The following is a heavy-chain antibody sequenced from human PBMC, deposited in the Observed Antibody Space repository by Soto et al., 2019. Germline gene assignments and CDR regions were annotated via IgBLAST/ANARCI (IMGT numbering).Heavy chain of an antibody. CDR1: GYSFTSYY. CDR3: ARPRNNWHKAFDI. V-gene: IGHV5-51*01. D-gene: IGHD1-20*01. Sequence: GESLKISCKASGYSFTSYYIGWVRQMPGKGLEWMGIIYPGDSDARYSPSFQGQVTISADKSISTAYLQWSSLKASDTAMYYCARPRNNWHKAFDIWGQGTMVTVSS. CDR2: IYPGDSDA. J-gene: IGHJ3*02.